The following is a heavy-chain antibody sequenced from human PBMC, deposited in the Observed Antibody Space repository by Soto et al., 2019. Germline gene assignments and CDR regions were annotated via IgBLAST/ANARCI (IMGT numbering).Heavy chain of an antibody. J-gene: IGHJ6*02. CDR2: ITTAGDT. CDR1: GFTFSNYD. Sequence: GGSLRLSCAASGFTFSNYDVHWVRQVTGKGLEWVSGITTAGDTYYPGSVKGRFTISREKAKNSLYLQMNSLSAGDTAVYYCARELHGGSYGMDVWGQGTTVTVSS. V-gene: IGHV3-13*01. CDR3: ARELHGGSYGMDV.